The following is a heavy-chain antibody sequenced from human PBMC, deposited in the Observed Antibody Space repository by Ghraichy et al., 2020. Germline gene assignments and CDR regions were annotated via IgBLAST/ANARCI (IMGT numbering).Heavy chain of an antibody. D-gene: IGHD3-10*01. CDR3: ARDLRVSLYYYGSGSYHHPRGWFDP. CDR2: IYHSGST. J-gene: IGHJ5*02. V-gene: IGHV4-4*02. CDR1: GGSISSSNW. Sequence: SETLSLTCAVSGGSISSSNWWSWVRQPPGKGLEWIGEIYHSGSTNYNPSLKSRVTISVDKSKNQFSLKLSSVTAADTAVYYCARDLRVSLYYYGSGSYHHPRGWFDPWGQGTLVTVSS.